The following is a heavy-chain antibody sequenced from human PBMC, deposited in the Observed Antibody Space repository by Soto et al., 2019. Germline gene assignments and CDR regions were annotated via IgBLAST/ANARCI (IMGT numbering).Heavy chain of an antibody. CDR2: ISGHNGHT. CDR1: GYNFTTYG. J-gene: IGHJ4*02. Sequence: QVPLVQSGAEVKKPGASVKVSCKTSGYNFTTYGVSWVRQAPGQGLEWMGWISGHNGHTNYAPTFQGRVTMTTDTSTTTAYMAMRSLRSNHTAVCYCARYQPYSTAYYYFDHWGQRTLAIVTS. D-gene: IGHD6-13*01. V-gene: IGHV1-18*01. CDR3: ARYQPYSTAYYYFDH.